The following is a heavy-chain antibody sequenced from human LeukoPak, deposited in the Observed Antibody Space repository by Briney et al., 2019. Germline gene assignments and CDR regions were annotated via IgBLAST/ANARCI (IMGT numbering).Heavy chain of an antibody. D-gene: IGHD3-9*01. CDR1: GFTFSSHW. J-gene: IGHJ4*02. V-gene: IGHV3-74*01. CDR2: INSDGSST. Sequence: PGGSLGLSCAASGFTFSSHWMHWVRKAPGKGLVCVSRINSDGSSTSYADSVKGRFTISRDNAKNTLYLQMNSLRAEDTAVYYCARGPYDILAGYYGYYFDYWGQGTLVTVSS. CDR3: ARGPYDILAGYYGYYFDY.